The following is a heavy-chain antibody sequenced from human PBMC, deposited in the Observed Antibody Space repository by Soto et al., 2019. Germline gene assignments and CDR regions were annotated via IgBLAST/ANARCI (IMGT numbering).Heavy chain of an antibody. V-gene: IGHV3-64*01. Sequence: EVQLVESGGGLVQPGGSLRLSCAASGFTFSSYAMHWVRQAPGKGLEYVSAISSNGGSTYYANSVKGRFTISRDNSKNPLNLPMGSLRAEDMAVYYCAREGYCSSTSCYSFDYWGQGTLVTVSS. CDR3: AREGYCSSTSCYSFDY. D-gene: IGHD2-2*01. J-gene: IGHJ4*02. CDR2: ISSNGGST. CDR1: GFTFSSYA.